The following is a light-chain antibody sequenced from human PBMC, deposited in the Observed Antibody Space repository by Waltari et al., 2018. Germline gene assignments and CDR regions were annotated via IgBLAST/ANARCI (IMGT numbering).Light chain of an antibody. V-gene: IGKV3-15*01. CDR3: QQYSSFST. J-gene: IGKJ1*01. Sequence: EIVMTQTPATLSVSPGERATLSCRASQSVSSNLAWYQQKPGQAPRLLIYDASTRDTGIPDRFSGSGSGTEFTLTISSLQPDDFATYYCQQYSSFSTFGLGTKV. CDR2: DAS. CDR1: QSVSSN.